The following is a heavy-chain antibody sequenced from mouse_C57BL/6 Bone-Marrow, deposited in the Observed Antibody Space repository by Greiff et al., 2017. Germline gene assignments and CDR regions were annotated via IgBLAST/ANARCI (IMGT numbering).Heavy chain of an antibody. CDR1: GYTFTSYW. D-gene: IGHD2-1*01. CDR2: IDPSDSYT. Sequence: QVQLQQSGAELVMPGASVKLSCKASGYTFTSYWMHWVKQRPGQGLEWIGEIDPSDSYTNHNPKFKVKSTLTVAQSSIPAYMQPSSLTSEDSAVYYSASLLLWKDDYAMDYWGQGTSVTVSA. V-gene: IGHV1-69*01. CDR3: ASLLLWKDDYAMDY. J-gene: IGHJ4*01.